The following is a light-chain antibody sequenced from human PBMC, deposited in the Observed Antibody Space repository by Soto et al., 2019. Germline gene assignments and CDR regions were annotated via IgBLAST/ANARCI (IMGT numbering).Light chain of an antibody. J-gene: IGKJ1*01. CDR2: GAS. V-gene: IGKV3-15*01. CDR3: QQYNNWWT. CDR1: QSVSSS. Sequence: EIVMTQSPATLSVSPGERVTLSCRASQSVSSSLAGYQQKPGQAPRLLIYGASTRAIGIPARFSGSGSETEFTLTISSLQSEDFAVYYCQQYNNWWTFGQGTKVEI.